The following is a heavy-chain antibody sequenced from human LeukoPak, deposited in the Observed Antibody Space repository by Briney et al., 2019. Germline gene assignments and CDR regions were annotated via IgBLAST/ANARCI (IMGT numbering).Heavy chain of an antibody. CDR1: GYTFTGYY. J-gene: IGHJ4*02. D-gene: IGHD6-19*01. CDR2: INPNSGGT. Sequence: ASVKVSCKASGYTFTGYYMHWVRQAPRQGLEWMGWINPNSGGTNYAQKFQGRVTMTRDTSISTAYMELSRLRSDDTAVYYCARSSSGWWYFDYWGQGTLVTVSS. V-gene: IGHV1-2*02. CDR3: ARSSSGWWYFDY.